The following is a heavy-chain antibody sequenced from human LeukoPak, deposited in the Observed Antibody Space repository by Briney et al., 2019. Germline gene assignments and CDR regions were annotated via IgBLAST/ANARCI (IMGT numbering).Heavy chain of an antibody. CDR3: ARESQWSVDY. J-gene: IGHJ4*02. CDR1: GFIFSNYG. V-gene: IGHV3-21*04. D-gene: IGHD2-15*01. CDR2: ISSISTYT. Sequence: KPGGSLRLSCAASGFIFSNYGMIWVRQAPGKGPEWVSSISSISTYTHYADSVKGRFTISRDNAKNSLYLQMNSLRAEDTAVYYCARESQWSVDYWGQGTLVTVSS.